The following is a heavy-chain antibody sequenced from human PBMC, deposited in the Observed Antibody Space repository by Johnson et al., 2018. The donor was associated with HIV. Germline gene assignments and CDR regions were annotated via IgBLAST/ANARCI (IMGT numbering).Heavy chain of an antibody. Sequence: VQLVESGGGLVQPGGSLRLSCAASGFTVRSNYMSWVRQAPGKGLEWIGRIKRETDGGTRDYAAPVKGRFTISRDDSKNTLYLQMNSLKSDDTAVYYCTRGVNSEGGSIWGQGTMVTVSS. CDR3: TRGVNSEGGSI. V-gene: IGHV3-15*01. CDR1: GFTVRSNY. CDR2: IKRETDGGTR. D-gene: IGHD3-16*01. J-gene: IGHJ3*02.